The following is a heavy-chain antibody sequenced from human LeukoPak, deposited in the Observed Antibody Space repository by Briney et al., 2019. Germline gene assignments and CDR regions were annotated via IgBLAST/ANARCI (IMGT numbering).Heavy chain of an antibody. D-gene: IGHD6-13*01. CDR3: ARVVGLTGYSSSWYSGYYYYMDV. V-gene: IGHV1-69*06. J-gene: IGHJ6*03. Sequence: SVKVSCKASGGTFNSYAISWVRQAPGQGLEWLGGIIPIFGTANYAQKFQGRVTITADKSTSTAYMELSSLRSEDTAVYYCARVVGLTGYSSSWYSGYYYYMDVWGKGTTVTVSS. CDR1: GGTFNSYA. CDR2: IIPIFGTA.